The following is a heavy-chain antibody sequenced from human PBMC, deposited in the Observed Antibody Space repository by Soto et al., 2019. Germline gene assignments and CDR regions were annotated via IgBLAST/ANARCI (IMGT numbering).Heavy chain of an antibody. Sequence: PSETLSLTCAVSGGSINSGGYSWSGIRQPPGKGLEWIGFLYHTGSTYYNPSLKSRVTISVDTSKNQFSLKLTSVTAADTAVYYCVMFSTLGKHYGVYVCGKRTTVTVSS. CDR2: LYHTGST. J-gene: IGHJ6*04. D-gene: IGHD2-2*01. V-gene: IGHV4-30-2*01. CDR3: VMFSTLGKHYGVYV. CDR1: GGSINSGGYS.